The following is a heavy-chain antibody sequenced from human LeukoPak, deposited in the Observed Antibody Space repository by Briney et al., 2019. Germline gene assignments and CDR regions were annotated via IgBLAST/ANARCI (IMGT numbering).Heavy chain of an antibody. V-gene: IGHV4-61*02. J-gene: IGHJ4*02. CDR2: IDSSGST. D-gene: IGHD3-22*01. Sequence: KASETLSLTCTVSGGSISSGSYYWSWIRQPAGKGLEWIGRIDSSGSTNYNPSLRSRVTISVGTSKNQFSLKLSSVTAADTAVYYCARGAHYYYDTALDYFDFWGQGTLVAVSS. CDR1: GGSISSGSYY. CDR3: ARGAHYYYDTALDYFDF.